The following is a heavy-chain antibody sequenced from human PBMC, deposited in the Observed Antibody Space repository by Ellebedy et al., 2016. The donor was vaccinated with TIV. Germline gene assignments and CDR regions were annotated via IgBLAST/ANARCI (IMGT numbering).Heavy chain of an antibody. Sequence: GESLKISCAASGFTFDDYGMSWVRQAPGKGLEWVSSISSTGSHIYYAHSLEGRFTISRDDAKMSLYLQMNSLRADDTAVYYCARDLIVGVTTTYYGLDVWGQGTTVTVSS. CDR2: ISSTGSHI. V-gene: IGHV3-21*01. CDR1: GFTFDDYG. CDR3: ARDLIVGVTTTYYGLDV. J-gene: IGHJ6*02. D-gene: IGHD1-26*01.